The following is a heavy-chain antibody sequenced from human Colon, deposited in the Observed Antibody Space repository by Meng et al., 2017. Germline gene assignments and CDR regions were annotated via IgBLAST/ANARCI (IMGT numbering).Heavy chain of an antibody. D-gene: IGHD3-22*01. Sequence: QAQLQESGPGLVKPSQTLSPTCTVFGGSIIRGDYYWSWIRQPPGKGLEWIGYIHFSGSTYYNPSLNSRITISVDMSRNQFSLRLTSVTSADMAVYYCARVRCDSSACFMLDFWGPGTLVTVSS. CDR3: ARVRCDSSACFMLDF. J-gene: IGHJ4*02. CDR2: IHFSGST. V-gene: IGHV4-30-4*01. CDR1: GGSIIRGDYY.